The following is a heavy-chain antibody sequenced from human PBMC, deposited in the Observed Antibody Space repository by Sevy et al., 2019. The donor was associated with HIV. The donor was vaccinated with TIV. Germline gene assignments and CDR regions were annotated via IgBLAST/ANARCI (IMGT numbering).Heavy chain of an antibody. V-gene: IGHV4-59*01. CDR1: GGSISSYY. Sequence: SETLSLTCTVSGGSISSYYWSWIRQPPGKGLEWIGYIYYSGSTNYNPSLKSRVTISVDTSKNQFSLKLSSVTAADTAVYYCARGGGFGGSGWYGYWGQGTLVTVSS. CDR3: ARGGGFGGSGWYGY. J-gene: IGHJ4*02. CDR2: IYYSGST. D-gene: IGHD6-19*01.